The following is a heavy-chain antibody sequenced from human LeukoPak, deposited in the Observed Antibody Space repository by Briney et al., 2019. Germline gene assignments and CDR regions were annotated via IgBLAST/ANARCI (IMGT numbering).Heavy chain of an antibody. Sequence: ASVKVSCKASGYTFTSYDINWVRQAPGQGLEWMGWMNPNSGNTGYAQKFQGRVTMTRNTSISTAYMELSSLRSEDTAVYYCARGPANQLLWFGELLRHFDYWGQGTLVTVSS. V-gene: IGHV1-8*01. D-gene: IGHD3-10*01. CDR1: GYTFTSYD. J-gene: IGHJ4*02. CDR2: MNPNSGNT. CDR3: ARGPANQLLWFGELLRHFDY.